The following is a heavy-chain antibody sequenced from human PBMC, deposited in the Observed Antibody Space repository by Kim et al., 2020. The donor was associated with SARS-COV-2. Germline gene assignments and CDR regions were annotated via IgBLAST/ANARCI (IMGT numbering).Heavy chain of an antibody. Sequence: SETLSLTCTVSGGSISSYYWSWIRQPAGKGLEWIGRIYTSGSTNYNPSLKSRVTMSVDTSKNQFSLKLSSVTAADTAVYYCARDFTRITIFGVASPGWFDPWGQGTLVTVSA. CDR2: IYTSGST. CDR1: GGSISSYY. J-gene: IGHJ5*02. CDR3: ARDFTRITIFGVASPGWFDP. V-gene: IGHV4-4*07. D-gene: IGHD3-3*01.